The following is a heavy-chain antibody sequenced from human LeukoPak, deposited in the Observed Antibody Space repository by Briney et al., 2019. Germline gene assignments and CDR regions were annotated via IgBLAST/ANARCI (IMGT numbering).Heavy chain of an antibody. D-gene: IGHD2-15*01. J-gene: IGHJ5*02. CDR2: IIPILGIA. Sequence: SVKVSCKASGGTFSSYAISWVRQAPGQGLEWMGRIIPILGIANYAQKFQGRVTITADKSTSTAYMELSSLRSEDTAVYYCAREPEVVGWFDPWGQGTLVTVSS. CDR3: AREPEVVGWFDP. V-gene: IGHV1-69*04. CDR1: GGTFSSYA.